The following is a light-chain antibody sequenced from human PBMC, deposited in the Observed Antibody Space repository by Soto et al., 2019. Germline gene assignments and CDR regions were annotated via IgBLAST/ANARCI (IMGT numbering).Light chain of an antibody. CDR2: KAS. CDR3: QHYNSYSEA. J-gene: IGKJ1*01. V-gene: IGKV1-5*03. CDR1: QTISSW. Sequence: DIHMTQSPSTLSGSVGDTVTITSQGSQTISSWLAWYQQKPGKAPKLLIYKASTLKSGVPSRFSGSGSGTEFTLTISSLQPDDFAAYYCQHYNSYSEAFGQGTKVDIK.